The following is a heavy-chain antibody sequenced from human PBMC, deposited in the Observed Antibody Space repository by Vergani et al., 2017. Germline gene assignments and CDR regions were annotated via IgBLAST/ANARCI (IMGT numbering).Heavy chain of an antibody. Sequence: QVQLVQSGAELKKPGASVRVSCKASGFIFTDYYIHWMRQAPGQGLEWIGWINPNGDATHYAQNFRGRVTLTRDTSSTTAYMDLASLTSDGTAIYYCARDHQGPTTLDYWGQGSLVTVSS. V-gene: IGHV1-2*02. CDR2: INPNGDAT. CDR1: GFIFTDYY. J-gene: IGHJ4*02. CDR3: ARDHQGPTTLDY. D-gene: IGHD1-26*01.